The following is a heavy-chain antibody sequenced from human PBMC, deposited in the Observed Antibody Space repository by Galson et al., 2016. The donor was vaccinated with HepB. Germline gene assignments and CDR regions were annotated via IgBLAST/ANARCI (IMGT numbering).Heavy chain of an antibody. CDR3: VRVGSGYDY. Sequence: SLRLSCAASGFIISDYSMHWVRQAPGKGLEYVSAIHYHGGSTFYADSVKGRFTISRDNSKNTLYLHVGSLRPEDMAVYYYVRVGSGYDYWGQGTLVTVSS. V-gene: IGHV3-64*02. D-gene: IGHD3-22*01. CDR1: GFIISDYS. J-gene: IGHJ4*02. CDR2: IHYHGGST.